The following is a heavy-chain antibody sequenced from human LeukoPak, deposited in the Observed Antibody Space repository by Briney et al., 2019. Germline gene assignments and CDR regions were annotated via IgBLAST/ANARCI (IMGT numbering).Heavy chain of an antibody. Sequence: SETLSLTCTVSGFSISSYYWSWIRQPPGRGLEWIGYIYYSRSTKYTPSLKSRVSISVDTSKNQFSLKLNSVTAADTAVYYCARGAGAGYNLQPFDYWGQGTLVTVSS. J-gene: IGHJ4*02. CDR2: IYYSRST. CDR3: ARGAGAGYNLQPFDY. V-gene: IGHV4-59*08. CDR1: GFSISSYY. D-gene: IGHD5-24*01.